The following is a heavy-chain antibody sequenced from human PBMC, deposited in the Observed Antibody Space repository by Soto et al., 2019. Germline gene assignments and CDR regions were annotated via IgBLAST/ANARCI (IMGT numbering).Heavy chain of an antibody. CDR1: GGTFSSYA. J-gene: IGHJ3*02. D-gene: IGHD2-2*01. CDR3: ARGELPYCSSTSCSMLRDPFNAFDI. V-gene: IGHV1-69*13. Sequence: ASLKVSCKASGGTFSSYAISWVRQAPGQGLEWMGGIIPIFGTANYAQKFQGRVTITADESTSTAYMELSSLRSEDTAVYYCARGELPYCSSTSCSMLRDPFNAFDIWGQGTMVTVSS. CDR2: IIPIFGTA.